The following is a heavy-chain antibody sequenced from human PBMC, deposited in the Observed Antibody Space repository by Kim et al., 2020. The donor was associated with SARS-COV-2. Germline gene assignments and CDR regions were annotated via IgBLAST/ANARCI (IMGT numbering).Heavy chain of an antibody. J-gene: IGHJ3*02. CDR2: IYPGDSDT. Sequence: GESLKISCKGSGYSFTSYWIGWVRQMPGKGLEWMGIIYPGDSDTRYSPSFQGQVTISADKSISTAYLQWSSLKASDTAMYYCARQGVYYYDSSGYSQIWGQGTMVTVSS. D-gene: IGHD3-22*01. CDR3: ARQGVYYYDSSGYSQI. V-gene: IGHV5-51*01. CDR1: GYSFTSYW.